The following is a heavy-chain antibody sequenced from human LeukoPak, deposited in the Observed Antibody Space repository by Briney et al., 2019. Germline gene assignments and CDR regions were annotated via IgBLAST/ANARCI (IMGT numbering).Heavy chain of an antibody. CDR2: ISSSSSYI. D-gene: IGHD5-18*01. Sequence: GGSLRLSCAASGFTFSSYSMNWVRQAPGKGLEWVSSISSSSSYIYYADSVKGRFTISRDNAKNSLYLQMNSLRAEDTAVYYCARGPGRYSYGHLADYWGQGTLVTVSS. CDR1: GFTFSSYS. CDR3: ARGPGRYSYGHLADY. V-gene: IGHV3-21*01. J-gene: IGHJ4*02.